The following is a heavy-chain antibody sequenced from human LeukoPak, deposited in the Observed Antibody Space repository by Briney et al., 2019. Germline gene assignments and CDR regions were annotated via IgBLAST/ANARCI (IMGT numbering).Heavy chain of an antibody. D-gene: IGHD3-10*01. CDR3: AKDPPYYYGSGSYYVYFDY. Sequence: GGSLRLSCAASGFTFSSYAMSWVRQAPGKGLEWAAAISGSGGSTYYADSVKGRFTISRDNSKNTLYLQMNSLRAEDTAVYYCAKDPPYYYGSGSYYVYFDYWGQGTLVTVSS. CDR2: ISGSGGST. J-gene: IGHJ4*02. CDR1: GFTFSSYA. V-gene: IGHV3-23*01.